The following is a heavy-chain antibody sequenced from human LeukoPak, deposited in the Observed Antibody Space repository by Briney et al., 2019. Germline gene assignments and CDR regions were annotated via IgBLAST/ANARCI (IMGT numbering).Heavy chain of an antibody. CDR3: AGDRVGDIAVAVDY. Sequence: PVASVKVSCKASGYTFTSYGISWVRQAPGQGLEWMGWISAYNGNTNYAQKLQGRVTMTTDTSTSTAYMELRSLRSDDTAVYYCAGDRVGDIAVAVDYWGQGTLVTVSS. V-gene: IGHV1-18*01. J-gene: IGHJ4*02. CDR1: GYTFTSYG. CDR2: ISAYNGNT. D-gene: IGHD6-19*01.